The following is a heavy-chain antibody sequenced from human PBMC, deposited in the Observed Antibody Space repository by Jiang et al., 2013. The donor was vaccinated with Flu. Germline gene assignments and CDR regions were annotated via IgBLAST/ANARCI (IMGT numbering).Heavy chain of an antibody. V-gene: IGHV5-51*01. CDR3: ARTYYYDSSGYSNNFDY. Sequence: VQLVESGAEVKKPGESLKISCKGSGYSFTSYWIGWVRQMPGKGLEWMGIIYPGDSDTRYSPSFQGQVTISADKSISTAYLQWSSLKASDTAMYYCARTYYYDSSGYSNNFDYWGQGTLVTVSS. J-gene: IGHJ4*02. D-gene: IGHD3-22*01. CDR1: GYSFTSYW. CDR2: IYPGDSDT.